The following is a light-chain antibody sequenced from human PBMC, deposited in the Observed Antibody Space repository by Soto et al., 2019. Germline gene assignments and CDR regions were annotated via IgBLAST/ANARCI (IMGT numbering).Light chain of an antibody. CDR3: QQYNNWPRT. Sequence: EVVLTQSPCTLSLSPCERATLSFRASQSVTVRYLAWYQQRPGQPPRLLIYGASNRATGIPDRFSGSGSGTEFTLAISSLQSEDFAVYYCQQYNNWPRTFGQGTKVDI. V-gene: IGKV3D-15*01. J-gene: IGKJ1*01. CDR1: QSVTVRY. CDR2: GAS.